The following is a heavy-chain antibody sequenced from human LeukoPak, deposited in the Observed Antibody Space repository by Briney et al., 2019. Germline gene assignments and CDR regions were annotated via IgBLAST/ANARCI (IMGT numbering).Heavy chain of an antibody. CDR2: IYTGGGT. CDR1: GFSVRTNF. D-gene: IGHD1-26*01. CDR3: AKDTETYSGSHHYFDY. J-gene: IGHJ4*02. V-gene: IGHV3-53*01. Sequence: GGSLRLSCAVSGFSVRTNFMSWVRQAPGKGLEWVSVIYTGGGTDHADSVKGRFTISRDNSKNTLSLQMNSLRAEDTAVYYCAKDTETYSGSHHYFDYWGQGTLVTVSS.